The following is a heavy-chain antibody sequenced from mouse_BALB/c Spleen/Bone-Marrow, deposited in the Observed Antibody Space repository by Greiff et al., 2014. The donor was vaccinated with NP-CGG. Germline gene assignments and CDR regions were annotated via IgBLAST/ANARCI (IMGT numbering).Heavy chain of an antibody. CDR3: ARRPSFYGSSYGAMDY. CDR1: GYTFTNYV. J-gene: IGHJ4*01. CDR2: INPYNDGT. D-gene: IGHD1-1*01. Sequence: VQLQQSGPELVKPGASVKMSCKASGYTFTNYVMHWVKQKPGQGLEWIGYINPYNDGTKYNEKFKGKATLTSDKSSSTAYMELSSLTSEDSAVYYCARRPSFYGSSYGAMDYWGQGTSVTVSS. V-gene: IGHV1-14*01.